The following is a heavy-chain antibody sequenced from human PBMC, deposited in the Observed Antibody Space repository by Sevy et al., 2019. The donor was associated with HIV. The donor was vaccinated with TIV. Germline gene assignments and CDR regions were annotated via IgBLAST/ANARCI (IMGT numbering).Heavy chain of an antibody. D-gene: IGHD1-7*01. CDR2: ISSGSTYT. V-gene: IGHV3-11*06. Sequence: GGSLRLSCAASGFTFNDYYMSWIRQAPGKGLEWVSDISSGSTYTKYADSVKGRITISRDNAKNSLYLQMNSLRVEDTAVYYCARDRRNYAGQYFDYWGQGTLVTVSS. CDR3: ARDRRNYAGQYFDY. CDR1: GFTFNDYY. J-gene: IGHJ4*02.